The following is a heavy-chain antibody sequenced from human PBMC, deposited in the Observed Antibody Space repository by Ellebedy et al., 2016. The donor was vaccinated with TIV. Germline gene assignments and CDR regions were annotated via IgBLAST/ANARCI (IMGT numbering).Heavy chain of an antibody. V-gene: IGHV3-33*08. CDR3: ARDPFGDLYWYFDL. CDR2: IWFDGKNQ. Sequence: GESLKISXAASGFTFSHHGMHWVRQAPGRGLEWVAGIWFDGKNQYYGESVKGRFTISRDNSKNMVYLQMNSLRTEDTAVYYCARDPFGDLYWYFDLWGRGTLVTVSS. CDR1: GFTFSHHG. D-gene: IGHD4-17*01. J-gene: IGHJ2*01.